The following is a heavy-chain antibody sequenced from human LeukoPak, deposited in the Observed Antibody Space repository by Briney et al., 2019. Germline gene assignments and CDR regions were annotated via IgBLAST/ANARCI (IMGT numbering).Heavy chain of an antibody. Sequence: QPGGSLRLSCAASEFTEFTFSSYWMSWVRQAPGKGLEWVANIKPDGSEQYYVDSVKGRFTVSRDNAQNSLYLQMNILRAEDTAVYYCARGIGGKVVLTFDYWGQGTLVTVSS. J-gene: IGHJ4*02. CDR3: ARGIGGKVVLTFDY. CDR1: EFTEFTFSSYW. V-gene: IGHV3-7*04. D-gene: IGHD4-23*01. CDR2: IKPDGSEQ.